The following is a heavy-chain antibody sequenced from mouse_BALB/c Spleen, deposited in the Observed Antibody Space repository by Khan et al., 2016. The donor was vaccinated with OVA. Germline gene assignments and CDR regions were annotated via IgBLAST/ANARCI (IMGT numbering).Heavy chain of an antibody. CDR1: GYTFTSYW. CDR3: ARENYYGRTCDAMDY. Sequence: DLVKPGASVKLSCKASGYTFTSYWINWIKQRPGQGLEWIGRIAPGSGSAYYNEMFKDKATLTVDTSSSTAYIQLSSLSSEDSAVYFCARENYYGRTCDAMDYWGQGTSVTVSS. V-gene: IGHV1S41*01. CDR2: IAPGSGSA. D-gene: IGHD1-1*01. J-gene: IGHJ4*01.